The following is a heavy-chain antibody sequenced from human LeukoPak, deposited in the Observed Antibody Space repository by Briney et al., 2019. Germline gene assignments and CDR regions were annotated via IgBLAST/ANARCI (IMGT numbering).Heavy chain of an antibody. Sequence: GGSLRLSCAASGFTFSTFAMSWVRQAPGKGLEWVSGISGTTSGTYYADSVKGRFTISRDNSKNTLSLQLNGLRAEDTAMYYCARRPAGSDRFFDYWGQETLVTVSS. CDR3: ARRPAGSDRFFDY. CDR1: GFTFSTFA. D-gene: IGHD2-21*02. J-gene: IGHJ4*02. V-gene: IGHV3-23*01. CDR2: ISGTTSGT.